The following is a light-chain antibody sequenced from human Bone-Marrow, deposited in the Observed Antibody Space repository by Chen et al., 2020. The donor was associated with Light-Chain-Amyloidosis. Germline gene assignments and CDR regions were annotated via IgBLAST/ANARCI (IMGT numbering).Light chain of an antibody. V-gene: IGKV3-11*01. CDR2: DAS. J-gene: IGKJ2*01. CDR3: QQRSSWYT. CDR1: QSVSTY. Sequence: EIVLTQSPATLSLSPGERATLSCRASQSVSTYLAWYQQKPGQAPRLLIYDASIRSTGIPARFGGKGSGTDFTLTISSLEPEDFAVYYCQQRSSWYTFGQGTKLEIK.